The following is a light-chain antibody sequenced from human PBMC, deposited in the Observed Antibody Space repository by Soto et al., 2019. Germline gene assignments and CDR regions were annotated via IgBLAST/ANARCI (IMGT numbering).Light chain of an antibody. Sequence: VLAPSQATLSLSPVASAALSGGASQSVSRSYLAWYQQKPGLEPRLIIYDASTRATGIPDRFSGSGSGTDFTLTISRLEPEDFAVYYCQQSGSSPFTFGQGTRLEIK. V-gene: IGKV3D-20*01. CDR2: DAS. CDR1: QSVSRSY. J-gene: IGKJ5*01. CDR3: QQSGSSPFT.